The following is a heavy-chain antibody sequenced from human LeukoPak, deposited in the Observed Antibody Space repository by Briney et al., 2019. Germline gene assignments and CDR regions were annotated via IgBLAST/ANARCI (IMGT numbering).Heavy chain of an antibody. D-gene: IGHD5-24*01. Sequence: SVKVSCKASGFTFTNYHMHWVRQAPGQGLEWMGGIIPIFGTANYAQKFQGRVTITADESTSTAYMELSSLRSEDTAVYYCARRASRENYFDYWGQGALVTVSS. V-gene: IGHV1-69*13. CDR3: ARRASRENYFDY. CDR1: GFTFTNYH. J-gene: IGHJ4*02. CDR2: IIPIFGTA.